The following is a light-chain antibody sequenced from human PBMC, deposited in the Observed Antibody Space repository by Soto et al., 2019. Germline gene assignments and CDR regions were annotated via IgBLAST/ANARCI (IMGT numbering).Light chain of an antibody. CDR2: STS. Sequence: QAVVTQEHSLTVSPGGTVTLTCASSTGAVTRGYYPNWFQQKPGQAPRALIYSTSNKHSWTPARFSGSLLGGKAALTLSGVQPEDEAEYYCLLYYGGAQVFGGGTKLTVL. CDR3: LLYYGGAQV. CDR1: TGAVTRGYY. V-gene: IGLV7-43*01. J-gene: IGLJ2*01.